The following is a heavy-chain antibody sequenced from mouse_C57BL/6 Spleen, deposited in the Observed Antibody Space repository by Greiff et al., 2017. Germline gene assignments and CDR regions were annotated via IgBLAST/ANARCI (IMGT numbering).Heavy chain of an antibody. V-gene: IGHV5-17*01. CDR3: ARHDYDAMDY. CDR2: ISSGSSTI. CDR1: GFTFSDYG. Sequence: DVQLVESGGGLVKPGGSLKLSCAASGFTFSDYGMHWVRQAPEKGLEWVAYISSGSSTIYYADTVKGRFTISRDNAKNTLFLQMTSLRSEDTAMYYCARHDYDAMDYWGQGTSVTVSS. J-gene: IGHJ4*01.